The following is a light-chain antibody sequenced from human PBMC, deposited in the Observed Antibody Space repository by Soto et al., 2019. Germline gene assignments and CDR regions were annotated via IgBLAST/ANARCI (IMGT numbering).Light chain of an antibody. CDR2: GAS. CDR3: QQYDYWPRT. J-gene: IGKJ1*01. V-gene: IGKV3-15*01. Sequence: ETVMTQSPATLSLSPGERATLSCRASQSVNSNLAWYQQKLGQAPRVLIFGASTRATGIPARFSGSGSGTEFSLTISSLQSEDFAVYYCQQYDYWPRTFGQGTKVDIK. CDR1: QSVNSN.